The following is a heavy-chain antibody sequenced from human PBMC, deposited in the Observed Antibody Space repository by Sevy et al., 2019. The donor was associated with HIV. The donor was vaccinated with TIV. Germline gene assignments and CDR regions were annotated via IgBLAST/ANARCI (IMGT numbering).Heavy chain of an antibody. V-gene: IGHV3-30-3*01. CDR3: ARDRLGYCSSTGCYSPTFFDY. CDR2: ISYDGSNK. Sequence: GGSLRLSCAASGFTFSSYAMHWVRQAPGKGLEWVAVISYDGSNKYYADSVKGRFTISRDNSKNTLYLQMNSLRAEDTAVYYCARDRLGYCSSTGCYSPTFFDYWGQGTLVTVSP. CDR1: GFTFSSYA. D-gene: IGHD2-2*02. J-gene: IGHJ4*02.